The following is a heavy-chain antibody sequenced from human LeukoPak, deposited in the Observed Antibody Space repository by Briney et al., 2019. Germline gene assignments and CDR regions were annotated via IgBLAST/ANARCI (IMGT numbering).Heavy chain of an antibody. CDR3: ARAPPDLERTNWFDP. CDR2: IYYSGST. Sequence: SETLPLTCTVSGGSISSGDYYWSWIRQPPGKGLEWIGYIYYSGSTYYNPSLKSRVTISVDTSKNQFSLKLSSVTAADTAVYYCARAPPDLERTNWFDPWGQGTLVTVSS. V-gene: IGHV4-30-4*08. CDR1: GGSISSGDYY. J-gene: IGHJ5*02.